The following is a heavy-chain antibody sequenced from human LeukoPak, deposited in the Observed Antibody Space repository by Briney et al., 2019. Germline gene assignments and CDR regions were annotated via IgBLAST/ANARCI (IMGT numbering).Heavy chain of an antibody. CDR3: ARRGVTYYYGSGSHARDSDAFDI. Sequence: PSETLSLTCTVSGGSISSGDYYWSWIRQPPGKGLEWIGYIYYSGGTYYNPSLKSRVTISVDTSKNQFSLKLSSVTAADTAVYYCARRGVTYYYGSGSHARDSDAFDIWGQGTMVTVSS. J-gene: IGHJ3*02. CDR2: IYYSGGT. V-gene: IGHV4-30-4*01. D-gene: IGHD3-10*01. CDR1: GGSISSGDYY.